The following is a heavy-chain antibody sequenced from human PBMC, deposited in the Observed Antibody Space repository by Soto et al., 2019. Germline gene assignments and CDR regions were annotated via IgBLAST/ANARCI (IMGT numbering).Heavy chain of an antibody. Sequence: SETLSLTCTVSGGSISSGGYYWSWIRQHPGKGLEWIGYIYYSGSTYYNPSLKSRVTISVDTSKNQFSLKLSSVTAADTAVYYCARTSPPLGYGMDVWGQGTTVTVSS. V-gene: IGHV4-31*03. CDR2: IYYSGST. CDR1: GGSISSGGYY. CDR3: ARTSPPLGYGMDV. J-gene: IGHJ6*02.